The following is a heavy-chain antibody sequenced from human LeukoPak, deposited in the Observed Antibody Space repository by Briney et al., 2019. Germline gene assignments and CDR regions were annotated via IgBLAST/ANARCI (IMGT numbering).Heavy chain of an antibody. CDR3: VRDGSSWGNFDY. CDR2: ISSSSSVI. J-gene: IGHJ4*02. D-gene: IGHD7-27*01. V-gene: IGHV3-48*03. Sequence: GGSLRLSCAASGFTFSSYEMNWVRQAPGKGLEWVSYISSSSSVIYHADSVKGRFTISRDNAKNSLYLQMNSLRTEDTAVYYCVRDGSSWGNFDYWGQGTLVSVSS. CDR1: GFTFSSYE.